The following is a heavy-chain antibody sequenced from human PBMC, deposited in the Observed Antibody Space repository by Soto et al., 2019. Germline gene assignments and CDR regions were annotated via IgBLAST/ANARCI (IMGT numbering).Heavy chain of an antibody. CDR1: GFSLSSYD. J-gene: IGHJ6*02. CDR3: GRAQSRNWNARGYGIDV. Sequence: EVRLVESGGGLLQPGTSVRLSCAAPGFSLSSYDLHWVRQVPEKRLEWVAFFGSGGDRHYSASVKGRFTISRDTAKKSFYLQMNSLKVGDTAVYYCGRAQSRNWNARGYGIDVWGHGTTVIVSS. V-gene: IGHV3-13*04. D-gene: IGHD1-1*01. CDR2: FGSGGDR.